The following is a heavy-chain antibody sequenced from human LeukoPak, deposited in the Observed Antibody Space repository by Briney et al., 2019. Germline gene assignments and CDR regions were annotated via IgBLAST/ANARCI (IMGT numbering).Heavy chain of an antibody. D-gene: IGHD6-19*01. CDR3: AKEIPASGWDFDS. CDR2: INSDGRYI. CDR1: GFTFNNYT. Sequence: PGWSLRLSCAASGFTFNNYTIHWVRQAPGKGLEWVSSINSDGRYIYYTDSVKGRFTISRDNAKKSLYLQMNSLRAEDTAVYYCAKEIPASGWDFDSWGQGTLLTVSS. J-gene: IGHJ4*02. V-gene: IGHV3-21*01.